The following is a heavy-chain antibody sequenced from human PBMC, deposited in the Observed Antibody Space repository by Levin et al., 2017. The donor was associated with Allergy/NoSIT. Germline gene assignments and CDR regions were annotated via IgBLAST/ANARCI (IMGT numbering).Heavy chain of an antibody. Sequence: AGESLKISCKASRYIFSDYFIHWVRQAPGQGLEWMGWINPHSGDTKYAQEFQGRVTMTRDTSISTAYMELTRLTSDDTAVYYCARDLYNDDSVFGDWGQGTLVNVFS. CDR2: INPHSGDT. CDR1: RYIFSDYF. CDR3: ARDLYNDDSVFGD. J-gene: IGHJ4*02. V-gene: IGHV1-2*02. D-gene: IGHD3-22*01.